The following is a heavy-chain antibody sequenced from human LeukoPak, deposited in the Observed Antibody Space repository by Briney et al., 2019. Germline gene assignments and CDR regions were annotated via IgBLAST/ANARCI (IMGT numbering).Heavy chain of an antibody. V-gene: IGHV3-23*01. CDR3: AREQDGYPEYYFDY. CDR2: ISGSGGST. D-gene: IGHD5-24*01. J-gene: IGHJ4*02. Sequence: GGSLRLSCAASGFTFSSYAMSWVRQAPGKGLEWVSGISGSGGSTYYADSVKGRFTISRDNAKNSLYLQMNSLRAEDTAVYYCAREQDGYPEYYFDYWGQGTLVTVSS. CDR1: GFTFSSYA.